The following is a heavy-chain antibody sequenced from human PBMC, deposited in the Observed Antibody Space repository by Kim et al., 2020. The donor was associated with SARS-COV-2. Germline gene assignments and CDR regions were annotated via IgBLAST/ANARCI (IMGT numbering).Heavy chain of an antibody. CDR2: IYSGGST. Sequence: GGSLRLSCAASGFTVSSNYMSWVRQAPGKGLEWVSVIYSGGSTFYADSAKGRFTISRHNSKNTLYLQMNSLRAEDTTVYYCARDGLFRYSSSWSRHSPDYYGMDGWGQGTTVTVSS. CDR1: GFTVSSNY. D-gene: IGHD6-13*01. CDR3: ARDGLFRYSSSWSRHSPDYYGMDG. V-gene: IGHV3-53*04. J-gene: IGHJ6*02.